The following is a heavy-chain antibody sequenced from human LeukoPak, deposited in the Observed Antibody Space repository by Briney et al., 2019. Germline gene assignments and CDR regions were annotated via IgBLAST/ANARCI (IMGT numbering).Heavy chain of an antibody. CDR3: ARDPSAYGGNSEGYGMDV. Sequence: SESLSLTCAVYGGSFSGYYWSWIRQPPGKGLEWIGEINHSGGTNYNPSLKSRVTISVDTSKNQFSLKLSSVTAADTAVYYCARDPSAYGGNSEGYGMDVWGQGTTVTVSS. J-gene: IGHJ6*02. D-gene: IGHD4-23*01. CDR2: INHSGGT. CDR1: GGSFSGYY. V-gene: IGHV4-34*01.